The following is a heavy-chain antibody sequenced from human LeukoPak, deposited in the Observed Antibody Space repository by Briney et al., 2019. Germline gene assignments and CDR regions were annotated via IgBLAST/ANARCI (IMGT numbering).Heavy chain of an antibody. CDR1: GFTFSSYG. Sequence: GGSLRLSCAASGFTFSSYGMPWVRQAPGKGLEWVAVISYDGSNKYYADSVKGRFTISRDNSKNTLYLQMNSLRAEDTAVYYCARPSTVTTSYYFDYWGQGTLVTVSS. D-gene: IGHD4-17*01. CDR2: ISYDGSNK. J-gene: IGHJ4*02. V-gene: IGHV3-30*03. CDR3: ARPSTVTTSYYFDY.